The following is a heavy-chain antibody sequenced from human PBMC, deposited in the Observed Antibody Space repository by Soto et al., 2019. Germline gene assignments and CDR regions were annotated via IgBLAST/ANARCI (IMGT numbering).Heavy chain of an antibody. V-gene: IGHV1-8*01. CDR2: MNPNSGNT. J-gene: IGHJ4*02. CDR1: GYTFTSYD. Sequence: ASVKVSCKASGYTFTSYDINWVRQATGQGLEWMGWMNPNSGNTGYAQKFQGRVTMTRNTSISTAYMELSSLRSEDTAVYYCARRGMVRGVHNFDYWGQGTLVTVSS. D-gene: IGHD3-10*01. CDR3: ARRGMVRGVHNFDY.